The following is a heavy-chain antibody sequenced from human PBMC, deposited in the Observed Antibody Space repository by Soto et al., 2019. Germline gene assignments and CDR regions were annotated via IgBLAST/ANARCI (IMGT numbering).Heavy chain of an antibody. V-gene: IGHV1-69*13. CDR2: IIPIFGTA. CDR1: GGTFSSYA. CDR3: ASYLEPAYDFWSGYHNWFDP. J-gene: IGHJ5*02. Sequence: SVKVSCKASGGTFSSYAISWVRQAPGQGLEWMGGIIPIFGTANYAQKFQGRVTITADESTSTAYMELSSLRSEDTAVYYCASYLEPAYDFWSGYHNWFDPWGQGTLVTVSS. D-gene: IGHD3-3*01.